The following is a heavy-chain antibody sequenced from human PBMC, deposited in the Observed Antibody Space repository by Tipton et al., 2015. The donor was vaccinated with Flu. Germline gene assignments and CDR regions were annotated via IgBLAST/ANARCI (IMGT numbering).Heavy chain of an antibody. Sequence: LRLSCTVSGGSISSGGYYWSWIRQHPGKGLEWIGYIYYSGSTYYNPSLKSRVTISVDTSKNQFSLKLSSVTAADTAVYYCAGSIGFGYYFDYWGQGTLGTVSS. D-gene: IGHD3-10*01. CDR2: IYYSGST. J-gene: IGHJ4*02. CDR1: GGSISSGGYY. V-gene: IGHV4-31*03. CDR3: AGSIGFGYYFDY.